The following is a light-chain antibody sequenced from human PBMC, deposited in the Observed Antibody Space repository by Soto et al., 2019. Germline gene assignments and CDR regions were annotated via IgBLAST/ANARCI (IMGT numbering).Light chain of an antibody. V-gene: IGKV1-27*01. CDR3: LQHNSYHWT. CDR1: PGIINY. Sequence: DIQMTQSPSSLSASVGDRVTITCRASPGIINYLAWYQQKPGKVPKLLIYAASTLQSGVPSRFSGSGSGTDFTLTISSLQPEDFATYYCLQHNSYHWTFGQGTKVDIK. J-gene: IGKJ1*01. CDR2: AAS.